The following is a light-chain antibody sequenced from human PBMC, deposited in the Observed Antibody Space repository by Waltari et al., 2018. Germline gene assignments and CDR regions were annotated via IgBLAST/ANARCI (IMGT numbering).Light chain of an antibody. CDR2: GPS. CDR1: QSVSSHY. V-gene: IGKV3-20*01. J-gene: IGKJ5*01. CDR3: RQCSGSPIA. Sequence: EMVLTQSPGTLSLSPGEGATFACRASQSVSSHYLGWYQQQPGQAHSLLIYGPSRRARGTPDRYSGRGSETDFTLNISSLERDDFAVYFCRQCSGSPIAFGQGTRL.